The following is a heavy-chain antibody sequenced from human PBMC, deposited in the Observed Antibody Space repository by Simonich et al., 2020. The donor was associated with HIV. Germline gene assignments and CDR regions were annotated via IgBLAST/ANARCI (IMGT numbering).Heavy chain of an antibody. V-gene: IGHV4-34*01. CDR1: GGSFSGYY. D-gene: IGHD2-2*01. J-gene: IGHJ4*02. CDR2: INHSGST. Sequence: QVQLQQWGAGLLKPSETLSLTCAVYGGSFSGYYWSWIRQPPGKGLEWIGEINHSGSTNTNPPLKSRVTISVDTSKNQFSLKLSSVTAADTAVYYCARGFYQRLYYFDYWGQGTLVTVSS. CDR3: ARGFYQRLYYFDY.